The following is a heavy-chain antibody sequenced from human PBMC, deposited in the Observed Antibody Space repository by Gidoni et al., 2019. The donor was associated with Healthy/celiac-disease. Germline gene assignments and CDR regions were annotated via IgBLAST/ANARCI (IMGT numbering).Heavy chain of an antibody. CDR3: ARVREYCSSTSCYGDAFDI. J-gene: IGHJ3*02. V-gene: IGHV4-59*08. D-gene: IGHD2-2*01. Sequence: QVQLQESVPGLVKPSETLSRTCTVSVGSIISYSWRWIRQPPGKGLEWIWYIYYSASTNYNPSLKSRVTMSVNTSKNQFSLKMSSVNDADTAVYYCARVREYCSSTSCYGDAFDIWDQGTMVTVSS. CDR2: IYYSAST. CDR1: VGSIISYS.